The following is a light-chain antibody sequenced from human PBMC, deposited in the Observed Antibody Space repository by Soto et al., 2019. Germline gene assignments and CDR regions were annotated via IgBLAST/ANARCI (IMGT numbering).Light chain of an antibody. J-gene: IGLJ3*02. Sequence: QSVLTQPPSASGTPGQRVTISCSGSSSNIGVNYVYWYQQLPGTAPKLLIYXNNXRXXXVPARFSGXKSGTSASLAISGLXXXXXXXXYCAAWDDSLSGRVFGGGTKLTVL. V-gene: IGLV1-47*01. CDR1: SSNIGVNY. CDR2: XNN. CDR3: AAWDDSLSGRV.